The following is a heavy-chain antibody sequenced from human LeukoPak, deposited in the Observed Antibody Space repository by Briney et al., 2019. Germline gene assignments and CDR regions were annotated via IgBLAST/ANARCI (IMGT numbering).Heavy chain of an antibody. D-gene: IGHD1-26*01. CDR3: ARLGSYHDF. J-gene: IGHJ4*02. CDR1: GAFISNYY. CDR2: IHTSGGS. Sequence: SETLSLTCTVSGAFISNYYCSWIRQTPEKGLEWMGHIHTSGGSSYYPSLKSRLTMSIDTSRNQLSLKLTSVTAADTAVYFCARLGSYHDFWGQGALVTVSS. V-gene: IGHV4-4*09.